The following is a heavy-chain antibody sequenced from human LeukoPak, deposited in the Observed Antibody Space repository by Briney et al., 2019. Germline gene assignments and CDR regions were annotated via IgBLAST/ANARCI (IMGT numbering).Heavy chain of an antibody. Sequence: SETLSLTCTVSGGSISSYYWSWIRQPPGKGLEWIGYFYYSGSTNYNPSLKSRVTISVDTSKNQFSLKLSSVTAADTAVYYCARSTIAAAADFQHWGQGTLVTVSS. CDR2: FYYSGST. V-gene: IGHV4-59*08. J-gene: IGHJ1*01. D-gene: IGHD6-13*01. CDR3: ARSTIAAAADFQH. CDR1: GGSISSYY.